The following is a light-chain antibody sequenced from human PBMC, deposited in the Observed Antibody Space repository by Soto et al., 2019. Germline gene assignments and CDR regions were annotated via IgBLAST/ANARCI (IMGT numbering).Light chain of an antibody. CDR2: GAS. CDR1: QSVDSNY. V-gene: IGKV3-20*01. J-gene: IGKJ1*01. CDR3: QQYDSSTRT. Sequence: EIVLTQSPGTLSLSPGERATLSCRASQSVDSNYLAWYQQKPGQAPRLLIYGASSRATGIPARFSGSGSGTDFTLTISRLESEDCAVYYCQQYDSSTRTFGQGAKVEIK.